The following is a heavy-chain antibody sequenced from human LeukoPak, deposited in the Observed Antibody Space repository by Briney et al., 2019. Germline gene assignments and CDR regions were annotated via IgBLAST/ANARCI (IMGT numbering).Heavy chain of an antibody. J-gene: IGHJ5*02. V-gene: IGHV1-18*01. Sequence: ASVKVSCKASGYTFTSYGISWVRQAPGQGLEWMGWISAYNGNTNYAQKLQGRVTMTTDTSTSTAYMELRSLRSDDTAVYYCARNVLRYFDWTAPNWFDPWGQGTLVTVSS. CDR3: ARNVLRYFDWTAPNWFDP. CDR2: ISAYNGNT. CDR1: GYTFTSYG. D-gene: IGHD3-9*01.